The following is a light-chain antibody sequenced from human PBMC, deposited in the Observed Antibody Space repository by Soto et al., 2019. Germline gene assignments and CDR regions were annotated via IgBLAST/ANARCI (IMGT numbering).Light chain of an antibody. J-gene: IGKJ1*01. CDR3: QQYNSYLWT. CDR1: QSISAW. Sequence: DIQMTQSPSTLSASVGDRVTITCRASQSISAWLAWYQQKPGKAPKLPIYDASSLESGVPSRFSGSGSGTEFTLTITSLQPDDFATYYCQQYNSYLWTFGQGTKVEFK. CDR2: DAS. V-gene: IGKV1-5*01.